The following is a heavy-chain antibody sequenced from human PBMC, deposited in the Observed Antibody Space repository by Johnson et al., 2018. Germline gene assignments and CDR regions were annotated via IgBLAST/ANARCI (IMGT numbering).Heavy chain of an antibody. V-gene: IGHV3-23*04. J-gene: IGHJ3*02. CDR3: AKDLRQRGAFDI. Sequence: VQLVESGGGLVQPGGSLRLSCAASGFTFSPYAMSWVRQAPGKGLKWVSAISGSGGSTYYADSVKGRFTISRDNSKNTLYLQMHSLRAEDTAVHYCAKDLRQRGAFDIWGQGTMVTVSS. CDR1: GFTFSPYA. CDR2: ISGSGGST.